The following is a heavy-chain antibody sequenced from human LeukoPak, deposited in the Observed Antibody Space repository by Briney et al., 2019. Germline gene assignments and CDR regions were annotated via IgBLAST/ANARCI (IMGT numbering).Heavy chain of an antibody. CDR2: ISGSGGST. CDR3: AKVPYYDFWSGYYNYFDY. Sequence: GGSLRLSCAASGFTFSSYAMSWVRQAPGKGLEWVSAISGSGGSTYYADSVKGRFTISRDNSKNTLYLQMYSLRAEDTAVYYCAKVPYYDFWSGYYNYFDYWGQGTLVTVSS. D-gene: IGHD3-3*01. J-gene: IGHJ4*02. V-gene: IGHV3-23*01. CDR1: GFTFSSYA.